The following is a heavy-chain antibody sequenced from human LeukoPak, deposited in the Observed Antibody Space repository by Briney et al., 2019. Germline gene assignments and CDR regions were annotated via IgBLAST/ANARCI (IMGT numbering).Heavy chain of an antibody. V-gene: IGHV3-23*01. CDR3: ARGVRIAVAGYIDY. J-gene: IGHJ4*02. CDR1: GFTFRNYG. CDR2: ISGSGGRT. D-gene: IGHD6-19*01. Sequence: GGSLRLSCAASGFTFRNYGMSWVRQVPGKGLEWVSVISGSGGRTDYADSAKGRFTISRDNSKNTLYLQMNSLRAEDTTVYYCARGVRIAVAGYIDYWGQGTLVTVSS.